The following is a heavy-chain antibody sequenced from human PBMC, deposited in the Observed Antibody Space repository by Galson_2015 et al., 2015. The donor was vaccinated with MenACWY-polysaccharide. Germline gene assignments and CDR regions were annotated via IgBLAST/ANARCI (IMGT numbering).Heavy chain of an antibody. J-gene: IGHJ4*02. Sequence: SLRLSCAASGFTFSSYSMNWVRQAPGKGLEWVSSISSSSNYINYADSVKGRFTISRDNAKNSLYLQMSSLRAEDTAVYYCARDQDSWRQGTLVTLSS. CDR2: ISSSSNYI. CDR3: ARDQDS. CDR1: GFTFSSYS. V-gene: IGHV3-21*01.